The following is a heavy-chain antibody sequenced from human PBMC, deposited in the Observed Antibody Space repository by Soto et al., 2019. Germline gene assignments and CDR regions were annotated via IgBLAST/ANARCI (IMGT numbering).Heavy chain of an antibody. Sequence: LVESWGGVVQPGRSLRLSCEASGFSFSAYGMHWVRQAPGKGLEWVAVIWFDGSNQYYVDSVKGRFTISRDNSKNTLYLQMKSLRVEDTAVYYCARDMLGEQQLVLWGQGTLVTVSS. CDR1: GFSFSAYG. D-gene: IGHD6-13*01. CDR2: IWFDGSNQ. CDR3: ARDMLGEQQLVL. V-gene: IGHV3-33*01. J-gene: IGHJ4*02.